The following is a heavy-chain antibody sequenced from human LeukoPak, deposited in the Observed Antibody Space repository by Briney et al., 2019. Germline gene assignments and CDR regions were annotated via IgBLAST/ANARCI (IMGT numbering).Heavy chain of an antibody. CDR3: ARERRIVVVPAAIQERWFDP. Sequence: VASVKVSCKASGGTFSSYAISWVRQAPGQGLEWMGGIIPIFGTANYAQKFQGRVTITTDESTSTAYMELSSLRSEDTAVYYCARERRIVVVPAAIQERWFDPWGQGTLVTVSS. CDR2: IIPIFGTA. V-gene: IGHV1-69*05. CDR1: GGTFSSYA. J-gene: IGHJ5*02. D-gene: IGHD2-2*02.